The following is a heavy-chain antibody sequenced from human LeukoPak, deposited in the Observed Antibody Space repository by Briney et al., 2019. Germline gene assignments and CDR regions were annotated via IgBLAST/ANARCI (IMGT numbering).Heavy chain of an antibody. J-gene: IGHJ4*02. CDR2: ISYDGSDK. Sequence: GGSLRFSGAASGFTFSIYGMQWVRQAPGKGLEWVAVISYDGSDKYYADSVKGRFTISRDNSKNTLYLQMNSLRAEDTAVYYCAKGPDSSGYYYYVDYWGRGTLVTVSS. D-gene: IGHD3-22*01. V-gene: IGHV3-30*18. CDR1: GFTFSIYG. CDR3: AKGPDSSGYYYYVDY.